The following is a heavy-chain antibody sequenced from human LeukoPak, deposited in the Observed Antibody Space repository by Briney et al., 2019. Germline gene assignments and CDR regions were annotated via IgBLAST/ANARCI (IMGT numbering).Heavy chain of an antibody. CDR3: ARERAGESSSWYDLAYFYYGLDV. CDR1: GFSFSINA. D-gene: IGHD6-13*01. J-gene: IGHJ6*02. CDR2: IQYDGNYK. V-gene: IGHV3-30*02. Sequence: QAGGSLRLSCASSGFSFSINAMHWVRQAPGKGLEWVAFIQYDGNYKNYADSVKGRFSISRDNSKNTMDLQMNSLRAEDSAVYYCARERAGESSSWYDLAYFYYGLDVWGHGTTVSVSS.